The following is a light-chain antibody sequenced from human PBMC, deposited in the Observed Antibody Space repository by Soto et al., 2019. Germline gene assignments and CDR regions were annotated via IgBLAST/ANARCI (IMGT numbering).Light chain of an antibody. CDR1: TFNIGNNF. CDR3: GTWDSSLSTGL. J-gene: IGLJ2*01. V-gene: IGLV1-51*01. CDR2: DNY. Sequence: QSVLTQPPSLSAAPGQKVTISCSGTTFNIGNNFVSWYQQLPGTAPKLLIYDNYKRPSGIPDRFSGSKSGTSATLVISGLQTGDEADYYCGTWDSSLSTGLFGGGTKLTVL.